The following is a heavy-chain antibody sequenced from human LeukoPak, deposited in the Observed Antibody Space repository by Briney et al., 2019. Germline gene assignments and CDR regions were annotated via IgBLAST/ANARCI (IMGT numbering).Heavy chain of an antibody. V-gene: IGHV4-4*02. CDR2: IYHSGST. CDR3: ARESSSSSFYYYYYYYMDV. CDR1: GGSISSSNW. J-gene: IGHJ6*03. Sequence: SETLSLTCAVSGGSISSSNWWSWVRQPPGKGLEWIGEIYHSGSTNYNPSLKSRVTISVDKSKNQFSLKLSSVTAADTAVYYCARESSSSSFYYYYYYYMDVWGKGTTVTVSS. D-gene: IGHD6-6*01.